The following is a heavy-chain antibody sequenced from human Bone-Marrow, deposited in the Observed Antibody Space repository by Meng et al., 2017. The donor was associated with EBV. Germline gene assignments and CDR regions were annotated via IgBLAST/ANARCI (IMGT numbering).Heavy chain of an antibody. D-gene: IGHD6-13*01. J-gene: IGHJ4*02. CDR2: ISSNSNYI. V-gene: IGHV3-21*02. CDR3: ASGGLIAAAVL. CDR1: GFTFSTYT. Sequence: EVQLVESGGXLVKPGGSLRLSCAASGFTFSTYTMSWVRQAPGKGLEWVSSISSNSNYIYYADSLKGRFTISRDNAKNPLYLQMNSLRADDTAVYYCASGGLIAAAVLWGPGTPVSVSS.